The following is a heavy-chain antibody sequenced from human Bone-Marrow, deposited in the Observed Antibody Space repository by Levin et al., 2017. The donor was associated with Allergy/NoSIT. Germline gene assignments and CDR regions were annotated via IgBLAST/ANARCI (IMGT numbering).Heavy chain of an antibody. J-gene: IGHJ4*02. Sequence: GGSLRLSCAASGFTFNNYAMSWVRQAPGKGLEWLSGISGSGADTNYADSVEGRFTISRDNSKSTMYLQMNSLRAEDTAVYYCARRPGPIDYWGQGVLVSVSS. V-gene: IGHV3-23*01. CDR3: ARRPGPIDY. CDR1: GFTFNNYA. D-gene: IGHD6-25*01. CDR2: ISGSGADT.